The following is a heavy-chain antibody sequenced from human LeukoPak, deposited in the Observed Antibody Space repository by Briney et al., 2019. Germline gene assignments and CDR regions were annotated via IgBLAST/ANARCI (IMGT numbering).Heavy chain of an antibody. CDR1: GYTFTSYG. Sequence: ASVKVSCKASGYTFTSYGISWVRQAPGQGLEWMGIINPSGGSTSYAQKFQGRVTMTRDTSTSTVYMELSSLRSEDTAVYYCARGPPRTRPNSSGWPFDYWGQGTLVTVSS. D-gene: IGHD6-19*01. CDR2: INPSGGST. CDR3: ARGPPRTRPNSSGWPFDY. J-gene: IGHJ4*02. V-gene: IGHV1-46*01.